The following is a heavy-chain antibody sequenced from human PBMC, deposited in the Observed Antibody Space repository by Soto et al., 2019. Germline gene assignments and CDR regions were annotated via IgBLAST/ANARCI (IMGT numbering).Heavy chain of an antibody. CDR3: ARGGRQQLLVRQYFQH. J-gene: IGHJ1*01. V-gene: IGHV4-34*01. D-gene: IGHD6-13*01. Sequence: PSETLSLTCAVYGGSSSNYYWSWIRQPPGKGLEWIGEINHSGSTNYNPSLKSRVTISVDTSKNQFSLNLSSVTAADTAVYYCARGGRQQLLVRQYFQHWGQGSPVTVSS. CDR1: GGSSSNYY. CDR2: INHSGST.